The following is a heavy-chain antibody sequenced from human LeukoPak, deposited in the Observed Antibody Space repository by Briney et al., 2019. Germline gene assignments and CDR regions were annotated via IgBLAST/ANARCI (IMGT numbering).Heavy chain of an antibody. CDR2: IYYSGST. V-gene: IGHV4-59*01. J-gene: IGHJ6*02. Sequence: KPSETLSLTCTVSGGSISSYYWSWIRQAPGKGLEWIGYIYYSGSTNYNPSLKSRVTISVDTSKNQFSLKLSSVTAADTAAYYCARALITMVRGVMGYYYYYGMDVWGQGTTVTVSS. CDR1: GGSISSYY. CDR3: ARALITMVRGVMGYYYYYGMDV. D-gene: IGHD3-10*01.